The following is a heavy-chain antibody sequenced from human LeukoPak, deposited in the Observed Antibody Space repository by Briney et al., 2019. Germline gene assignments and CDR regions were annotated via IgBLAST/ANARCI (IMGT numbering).Heavy chain of an antibody. D-gene: IGHD4-17*01. CDR1: GYSISSGYY. CDR3: ASDYGDFQK. Sequence: SETLSLTCTVSGYSISSGYYWGWIRQPPGKGLEWIGSIYHSGSTYYNPSLKSRVTISVDTSKNQFSLKLSSVTAADTAVYYCASDYGDFQKWGQGTLVTVSS. CDR2: IYHSGST. J-gene: IGHJ1*01. V-gene: IGHV4-38-2*02.